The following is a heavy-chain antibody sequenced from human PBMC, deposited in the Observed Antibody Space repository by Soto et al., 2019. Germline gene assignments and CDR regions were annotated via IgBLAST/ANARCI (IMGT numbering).Heavy chain of an antibody. CDR2: ISYDGSNK. V-gene: IGHV3-30-3*01. J-gene: IGHJ5*02. CDR3: ARDPRYCSGGSCPFNNWFDP. D-gene: IGHD2-15*01. Sequence: QLVESGGGVVQPGRSLRLSCAASGFTFSNYAMHWVRQAPGKGLEWVAFISYDGSNKYCADSLKGRFTVSRDNSKSTLYLQVHSLRTEDTAVYYCARDPRYCSGGSCPFNNWFDPWGQGTLVTVSS. CDR1: GFTFSNYA.